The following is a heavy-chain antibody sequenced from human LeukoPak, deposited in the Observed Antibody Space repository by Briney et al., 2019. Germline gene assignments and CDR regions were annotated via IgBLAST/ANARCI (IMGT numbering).Heavy chain of an antibody. V-gene: IGHV1-24*01. CDR1: GYSLIDFS. CDR2: FDPDDGET. Sequence: ASVKVSCKVSGYSLIDFSMYWVRQAPGKGLEWMGGFDPDDGETTYAQRFKGRVTMTEDTSTDTAYMELSSLRSGDTAVYYCATVGSAYWFDPWGQGTLVTVSS. D-gene: IGHD3-10*01. CDR3: ATVGSAYWFDP. J-gene: IGHJ5*02.